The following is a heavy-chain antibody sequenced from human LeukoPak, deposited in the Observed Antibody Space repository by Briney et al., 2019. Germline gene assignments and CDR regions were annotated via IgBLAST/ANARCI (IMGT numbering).Heavy chain of an antibody. CDR1: GFTFSNYG. J-gene: IGHJ4*02. D-gene: IGHD2-15*01. V-gene: IGHV3-30*03. Sequence: PGRSLRLSCAASGFTFSNYGMHWVRQAPGKGLEWVSVISYGGSHKYYVDSVKGRFTISRDNSKNTLYLQMNSLRTEDTAVYYCARDLSEGLNYWGQGTLVTVSS. CDR2: ISYGGSHK. CDR3: ARDLSEGLNY.